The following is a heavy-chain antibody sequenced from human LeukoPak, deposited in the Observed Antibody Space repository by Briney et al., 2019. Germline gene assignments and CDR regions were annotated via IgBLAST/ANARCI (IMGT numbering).Heavy chain of an antibody. D-gene: IGHD3-3*02. CDR1: GGSFSGYY. CDR2: INHSGST. V-gene: IGHV4-34*01. J-gene: IGHJ6*03. CDR3: AGFSIFGVVTYYYYMDV. Sequence: PSETLSLTCAVYGGSFSGYYWSWIRQPPGKGLEWIGEINHSGSTNYNPSLKSRVTISVDTSKNQFSLKLSSVTAADTAVYYCAGFSIFGVVTYYYYMDVWGKETTVTVSS.